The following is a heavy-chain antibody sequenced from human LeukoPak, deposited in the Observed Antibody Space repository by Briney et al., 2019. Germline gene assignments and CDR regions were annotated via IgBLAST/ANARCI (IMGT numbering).Heavy chain of an antibody. V-gene: IGHV4-34*01. D-gene: IGHD3-10*01. Sequence: PSETLSLTCAVYGGSFSGYYWSWIRQPPGKGLEWLGEINHSGSTNYNPSLKSRVTISVDTSKNQFSLKLSSVTAADTAVYYCARGRFIMVRGVTPYYHYGMDVWGQGTAVTVSS. CDR1: GGSFSGYY. J-gene: IGHJ6*02. CDR2: INHSGST. CDR3: ARGRFIMVRGVTPYYHYGMDV.